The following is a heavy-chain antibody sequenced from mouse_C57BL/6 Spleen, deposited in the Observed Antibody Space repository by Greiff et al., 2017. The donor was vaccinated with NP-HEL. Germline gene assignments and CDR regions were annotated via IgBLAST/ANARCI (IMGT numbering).Heavy chain of an antibody. CDR1: GYTFTSYW. Sequence: VQLQQPGAELVKPGASVKLSCKASGYTFTSYWMHWVKQRPGQGLEWIGMIHPNSGSTNYNEKFKSKATLTVDKSSSTAYMQLSSLTSEDSAVYYCARPLTGTDFDYWGQGTTLTVSS. V-gene: IGHV1-64*01. CDR2: IHPNSGST. D-gene: IGHD4-1*01. J-gene: IGHJ2*01. CDR3: ARPLTGTDFDY.